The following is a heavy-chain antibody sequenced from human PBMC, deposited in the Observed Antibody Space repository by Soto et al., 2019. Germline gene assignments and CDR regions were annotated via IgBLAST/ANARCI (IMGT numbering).Heavy chain of an antibody. V-gene: IGHV4-34*01. CDR2: INHNGDS. J-gene: IGHJ6*04. CDR1: GGSFGTSY. CDR3: ARAVRFPNSFNL. D-gene: IGHD1-7*01. Sequence: QVHLQQWGAGLLKPSETLSLTCGVYGGSFGTSYWAWIRQSPEKGLEWIGEINHNGDSNYNPSLKSRVPISLDISKTHFSQKLPLVPAGDTVVYCCARAVRFPNSFNLGGKGTPVIVSS.